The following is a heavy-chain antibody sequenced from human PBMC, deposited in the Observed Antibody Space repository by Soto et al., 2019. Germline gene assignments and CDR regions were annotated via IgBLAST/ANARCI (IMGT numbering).Heavy chain of an antibody. CDR2: IYPGDSDT. Sequence: GESLKISCNASGYSFTNYWIGWVRQMPGKGLGWMGIIYPGDSDTRYSPSFEGQVTISADKSISTAYLQWSGLKASDSALYYCACRKDYASTYVFDYWGRRTLVTGSS. D-gene: IGHD4-17*01. CDR1: GYSFTNYW. V-gene: IGHV5-51*01. CDR3: ACRKDYASTYVFDY. J-gene: IGHJ4*01.